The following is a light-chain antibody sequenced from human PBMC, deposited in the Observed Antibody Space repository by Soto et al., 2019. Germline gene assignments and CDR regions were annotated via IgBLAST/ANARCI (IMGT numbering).Light chain of an antibody. Sequence: QSALTQPASVSGSPGQSITISCTGTSSDVGAYTFVSWYQQHPDKVPKLMIFDVSRRPSGVSDRFSGSKSGNTASLTISWLQPEDEADYYCSSYTSSSTHVFGSGTKVTVL. V-gene: IGLV2-14*03. CDR1: SSDVGAYTF. CDR2: DVS. J-gene: IGLJ1*01. CDR3: SSYTSSSTHV.